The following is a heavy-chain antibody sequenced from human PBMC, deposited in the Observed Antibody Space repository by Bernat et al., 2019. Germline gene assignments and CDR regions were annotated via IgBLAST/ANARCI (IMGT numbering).Heavy chain of an antibody. CDR1: GGSISSGGYY. D-gene: IGHD4-17*01. Sequence: QVQLQESGPGLVKPSQTLSLTCTVSGGSISSGGYYWSWIRQHPGKGLEWIGYIYYSGSTYYNPSLKSRVTISVDTSKNQFSLKLSSVTAADTAMYYCARDDYGDYAFDYWGQGTLVTVSS. J-gene: IGHJ4*02. CDR2: IYYSGST. CDR3: ARDDYGDYAFDY. V-gene: IGHV4-31*03.